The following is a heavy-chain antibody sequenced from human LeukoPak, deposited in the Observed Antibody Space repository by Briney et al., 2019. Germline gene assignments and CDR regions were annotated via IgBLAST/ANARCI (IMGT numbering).Heavy chain of an antibody. CDR2: ISNTGST. CDR3: ARLLGRRAWFDP. CDR1: GASISSSY. Sequence: PSETLSLTCTVSGASISSSYWSWIRQPPGKGLEWIGYISNTGSTNYNPSLRSRVTISVDTSKNQFSLKLSSVTAADTAVYYCARLLGRRAWFDPWGQGTLVTVSS. V-gene: IGHV4-4*09. J-gene: IGHJ5*02. D-gene: IGHD3-16*01.